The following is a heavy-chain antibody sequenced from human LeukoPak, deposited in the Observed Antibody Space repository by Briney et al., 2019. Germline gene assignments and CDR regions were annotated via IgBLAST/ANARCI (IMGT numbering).Heavy chain of an antibody. D-gene: IGHD3-22*01. CDR1: GFSITTYG. V-gene: IGHV3-30*06. CDR2: TSFDGSDN. J-gene: IGHJ4*02. Sequence: GGSLRLSCAASGFSITTYGMHWVRQAPGKGLEWVAVTSFDGSDNYYADSVKGRFTISRDNSKNTLYLQMNSLRPDDTAVYYCARAPGTMIVVDYWGQGTLVTVSS. CDR3: ARAPGTMIVVDY.